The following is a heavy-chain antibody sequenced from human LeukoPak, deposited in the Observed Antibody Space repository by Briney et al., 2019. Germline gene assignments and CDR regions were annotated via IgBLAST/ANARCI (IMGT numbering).Heavy chain of an antibody. CDR3: AKAYGSGSYAAPLDY. Sequence: GGSLRLSCAASGFTFDDYAMHWVRQAPGKGLEWVSGISWNSGSTGYADSVKGRFTISRDNAKNSLYLQMNSLRAEDTALYYCAKAYGSGSYAAPLDYWGQGTLVTVSS. V-gene: IGHV3-9*01. J-gene: IGHJ4*02. CDR1: GFTFDDYA. D-gene: IGHD3-10*01. CDR2: ISWNSGST.